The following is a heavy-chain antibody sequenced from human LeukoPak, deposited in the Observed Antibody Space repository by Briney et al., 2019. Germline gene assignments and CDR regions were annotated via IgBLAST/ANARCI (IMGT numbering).Heavy chain of an antibody. Sequence: ASVKVSCKASGYTFTGYYMHWVRQAPGQGLEWMGWINPNSGGTNYAQKFQGRVTMTRDTSISTAYMELSRLRSDDTAVYYCARDYYDFWSGYYPYLDYWGQGTLVTVSS. CDR1: GYTFTGYY. J-gene: IGHJ4*02. CDR2: INPNSGGT. V-gene: IGHV1-2*02. D-gene: IGHD3-3*01. CDR3: ARDYYDFWSGYYPYLDY.